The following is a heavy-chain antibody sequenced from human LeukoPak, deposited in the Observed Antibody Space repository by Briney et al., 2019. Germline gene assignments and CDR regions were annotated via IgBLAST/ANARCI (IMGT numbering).Heavy chain of an antibody. V-gene: IGHV4-30-4*08. Sequence: SETLSLTCTVSGGSISSGDYYWSWIRQPPGKGLEWIGYIYYSGSTYYNPSLKSRVTISVDTSKNQFSLKLGSVTAADTAVYYCAREGHSNYPPGYYYYYMDVWGKGTTVTVSS. CDR1: GGSISSGDYY. D-gene: IGHD4-11*01. CDR2: IYYSGST. J-gene: IGHJ6*03. CDR3: AREGHSNYPPGYYYYYMDV.